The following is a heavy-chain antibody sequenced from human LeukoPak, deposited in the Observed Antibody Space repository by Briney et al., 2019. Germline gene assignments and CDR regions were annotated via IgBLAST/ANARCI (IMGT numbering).Heavy chain of an antibody. CDR1: GGSISSSSYY. J-gene: IGHJ4*02. V-gene: IGHV4-39*07. D-gene: IGHD3-10*01. CDR2: IYYSGST. CDR3: AREITMVRGALRYFDY. Sequence: SETLSLTCTVSGGSISSSSYYWGWIRQPPGKGLEWIGSIYYSGSTYYNPSLKSRVTISVDTSKNQFSLKLSSVTAADTAVYYCAREITMVRGALRYFDYWGQGTLVTVSS.